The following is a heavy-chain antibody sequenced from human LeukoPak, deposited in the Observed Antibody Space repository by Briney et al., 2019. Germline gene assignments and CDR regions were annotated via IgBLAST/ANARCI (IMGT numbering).Heavy chain of an antibody. CDR1: GFTFSSYE. V-gene: IGHV3-48*03. CDR3: ARDCSGGSCYFSYYFDY. D-gene: IGHD2-15*01. J-gene: IGHJ4*02. CDR2: ISSSAYTI. Sequence: GGSLRLSCAASGFTFSSYEMTWVRQAPGKGLEWVSYISSSAYTIYYADSVKGRFTISRDNAKNSLYLQMNSLRAEDTAVYYCARDCSGGSCYFSYYFDYWGQGTLVTVSS.